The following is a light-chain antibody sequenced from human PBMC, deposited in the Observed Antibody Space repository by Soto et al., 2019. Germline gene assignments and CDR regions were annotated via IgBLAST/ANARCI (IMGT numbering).Light chain of an antibody. Sequence: DTQMTQSPSSLSASVGARVTITCRARQSISNYLNWYQQKPGKAPKLLIYTASSLQSGVPSRFSGSGSGTDFTLTISSLLPEDFATYSCQQSYTTPWTFGQGTKV. V-gene: IGKV1-39*01. CDR2: TAS. CDR1: QSISNY. J-gene: IGKJ1*01. CDR3: QQSYTTPWT.